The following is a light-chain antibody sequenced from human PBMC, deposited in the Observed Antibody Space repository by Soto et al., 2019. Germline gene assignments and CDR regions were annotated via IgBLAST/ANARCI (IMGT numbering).Light chain of an antibody. J-gene: IGKJ1*01. CDR2: GAS. V-gene: IGKV3-15*01. CDR1: QSVSSN. Sequence: EIVTTQSPATPSLSRGERATLSCRASQSVSSNLAWYQQNPGQAPRLLIYGASTRATGIPARFSGSGSGTEFTLTISSLQSEDFAVYYCQQYNNWPRTFGQGTKVDIK. CDR3: QQYNNWPRT.